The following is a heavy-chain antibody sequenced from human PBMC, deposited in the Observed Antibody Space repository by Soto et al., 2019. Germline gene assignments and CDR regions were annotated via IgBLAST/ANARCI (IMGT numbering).Heavy chain of an antibody. CDR3: ARDGNYDILTG. V-gene: IGHV1-18*01. CDR2: ISAYNGNT. Sequence: GASVKVSCTASGYTFTSYGISWVRQAPGQGLEWMGWISAYNGNTNYAQKLQGRATMTTDTSTSTAYMELRSLRSDDTAVYDGARDGNYDILTGWGQGTLVTVS. CDR1: GYTFTSYG. D-gene: IGHD3-9*01. J-gene: IGHJ4*02.